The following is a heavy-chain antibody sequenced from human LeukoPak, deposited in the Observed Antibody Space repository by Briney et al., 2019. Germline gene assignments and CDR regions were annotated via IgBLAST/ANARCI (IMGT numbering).Heavy chain of an antibody. CDR1: GYTFTSYG. V-gene: IGHV1-18*01. Sequence: RASVKVSCKASGYTFTSYGISWVRQAPGQGLEWMGWISAYNGNTNYAQKLQGRVTMTTDTSTSTAYMELRSLRSDDTAVYYCARVRTYYSSSSYFDYWGQGTLVTVSS. CDR2: ISAYNGNT. D-gene: IGHD6-6*01. CDR3: ARVRTYYSSSSYFDY. J-gene: IGHJ4*02.